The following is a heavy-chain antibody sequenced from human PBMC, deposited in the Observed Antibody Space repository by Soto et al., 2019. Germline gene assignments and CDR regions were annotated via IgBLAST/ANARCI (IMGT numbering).Heavy chain of an antibody. D-gene: IGHD6-6*01. CDR3: ARGGDHWDSSSDDAFDI. J-gene: IGHJ3*02. CDR2: INHSGST. V-gene: IGHV4-34*01. CDR1: GGSFSGYY. Sequence: SETLSLTCAVYGGSFSGYYWSWIRQPPGKGLEWIGEINHSGSTNYNPSLKSRVTISVDTSKNQFSLKLSSVTAADTAVYYCARGGDHWDSSSDDAFDIWGQGTMVTVSS.